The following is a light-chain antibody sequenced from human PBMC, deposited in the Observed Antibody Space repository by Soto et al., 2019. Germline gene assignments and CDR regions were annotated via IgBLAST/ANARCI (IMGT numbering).Light chain of an antibody. Sequence: QSVLTQPPSVSATPGQKVTISCSGSSSNIGNNYVSWYQQLPGTPPKLLIYDNNKRPSGIPDRFSGSKSGTSANLGITGLQTGDEAEYYCGTWDRSLDYHYVLGTGTKV. CDR3: GTWDRSLDYHYV. CDR1: SSNIGNNY. V-gene: IGLV1-51*01. J-gene: IGLJ1*01. CDR2: DNN.